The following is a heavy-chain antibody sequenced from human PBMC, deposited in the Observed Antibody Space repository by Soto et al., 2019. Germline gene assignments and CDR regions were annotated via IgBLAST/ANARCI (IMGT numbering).Heavy chain of an antibody. CDR2: IKSKTDGGTT. J-gene: IGHJ4*02. CDR3: PTDAHSGSYLPIPDLFDY. Sequence: ETLSLTCTVSGGSISSYYWSWVRQAPGKGLEWGGRIKSKTDGGTTDYAAAVKGRFTISRDDSKNTLYLQMHSLKTEDTAVYYCPTDAHSGSYLPIPDLFDYWGRAPLATLSS. D-gene: IGHD1-26*01. CDR1: GGSISSYY. V-gene: IGHV3-15*01.